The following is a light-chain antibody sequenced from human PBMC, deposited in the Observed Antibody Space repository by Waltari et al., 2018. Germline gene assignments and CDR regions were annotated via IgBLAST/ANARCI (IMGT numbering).Light chain of an antibody. CDR3: CSYGGTYSWV. CDR2: DVS. CDR1: SSDVGGYNY. V-gene: IGLV2-11*01. Sequence: QSALTQPRSVSGSPGQSVTISCTGTSSDVGGYNYVSWYQQHPAKAPKLMIYDVSKRPSGVPDRFSCAESGNTASLTIAGLQAEDEADYYCCSYGGTYSWVFGGGTKLTVL. J-gene: IGLJ3*02.